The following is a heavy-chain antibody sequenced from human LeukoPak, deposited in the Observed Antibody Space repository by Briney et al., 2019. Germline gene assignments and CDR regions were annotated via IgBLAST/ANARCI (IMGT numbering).Heavy chain of an antibody. Sequence: GESLKISCKGSGSSFSNYWVGWVRQMSGKGLEWMGVIYPGDSDITYSPAFRGQVTISVDKSISTAYLQWSSLKASDTAMYYCARGDSGWFSNSWGQGTLVTVSS. V-gene: IGHV5-51*01. CDR1: GSSFSNYW. D-gene: IGHD6-19*01. CDR2: IYPGDSDI. CDR3: ARGDSGWFSNS. J-gene: IGHJ4*02.